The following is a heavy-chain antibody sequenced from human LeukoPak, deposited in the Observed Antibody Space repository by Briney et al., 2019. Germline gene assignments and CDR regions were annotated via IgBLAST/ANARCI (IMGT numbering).Heavy chain of an antibody. V-gene: IGHV3-7*02. CDR3: ASTNTFDY. CDR1: GFTFSNYW. Sequence: GGSLRLTCAASGFTFSNYWMNWVRQAPGKGLEWVANVKHDGSEKNYVDSVKGRFTISRDNAKNSLYLQLNSLRAEDTAAYYCASTNTFDYWGQGTLVTVSS. CDR2: VKHDGSEK. J-gene: IGHJ4*02.